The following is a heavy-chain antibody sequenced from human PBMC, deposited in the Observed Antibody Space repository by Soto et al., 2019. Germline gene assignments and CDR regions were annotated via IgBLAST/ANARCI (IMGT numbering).Heavy chain of an antibody. J-gene: IGHJ5*02. CDR1: GASIRSDGYY. Sequence: QVQLQESGPGLVKPSQTLSLTCTVSGASIRSDGYYWSWIRQHPGKGLEWIGYIYYTGSTYYNPSLKSRVTISVDTSKNQFSLMLSSVTAAATAVYYCTRRTTSRFDPWGQGTLVTVSS. V-gene: IGHV4-31*03. CDR2: IYYTGST. CDR3: TRRTTSRFDP. D-gene: IGHD1-7*01.